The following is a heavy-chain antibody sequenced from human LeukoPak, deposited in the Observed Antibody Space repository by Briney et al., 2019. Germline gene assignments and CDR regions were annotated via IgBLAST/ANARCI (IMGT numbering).Heavy chain of an antibody. CDR1: GFTFSSYW. Sequence: GGSLRLSCAASGFTFSSYWMSWVRQAPGKGLEWVANIKQDGSEKYYVDSVKGRFTISRDNAKNSLYLQMNSLRAEDTAVYYCARDGPITMIVVPTPWYFDYWGQGTLVTVSS. D-gene: IGHD3-22*01. V-gene: IGHV3-7*01. CDR2: IKQDGSEK. J-gene: IGHJ4*02. CDR3: ARDGPITMIVVPTPWYFDY.